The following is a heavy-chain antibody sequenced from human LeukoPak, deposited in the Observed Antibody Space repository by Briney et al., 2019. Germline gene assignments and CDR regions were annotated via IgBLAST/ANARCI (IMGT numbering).Heavy chain of an antibody. CDR1: GFTFSSYA. D-gene: IGHD4-17*01. CDR3: AKDRAAGAVTTYDS. V-gene: IGHV3-23*01. Sequence: GGSLRLSCAGSGFTFSSYAMSWVRQAPGKGLEWVSVISSTGGSTFYADSVKGRFTISRDNSKNTLSLHMNSLRAEDTSLYYCAKDRAAGAVTTYDSWGQGTLVTVSS. CDR2: ISSTGGST. J-gene: IGHJ4*02.